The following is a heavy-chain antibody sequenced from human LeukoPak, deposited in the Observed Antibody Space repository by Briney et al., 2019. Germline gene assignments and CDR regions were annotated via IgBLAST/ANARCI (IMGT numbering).Heavy chain of an antibody. V-gene: IGHV3-21*01. CDR3: ARDATYYYGSGSYNPFDY. D-gene: IGHD3-10*01. CDR1: GFTFCSYS. CDR2: ISSSSSYI. J-gene: IGHJ4*02. Sequence: GGSLRLSCAASGFTFCSYSMNWVRQAPGKGLEWVSSISSSSSYIYYADSVKGRFTISRDNAKNSLYLQMNSLRAEDTAVYYCARDATYYYGSGSYNPFDYWGQGTLVTVSS.